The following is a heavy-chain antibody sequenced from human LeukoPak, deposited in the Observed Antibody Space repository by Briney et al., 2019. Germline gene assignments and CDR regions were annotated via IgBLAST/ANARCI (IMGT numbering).Heavy chain of an antibody. CDR2: IYTSGST. Sequence: PSETLSLTCTVSGGSISSYYWSWIRQPPGKGLEWIGRIYTSGSTNYNPSLKSRVTMSVDTSKNQFSLKLSSVTAADTAVYYCARLPSGGVIVNAFFDYWGQGTLVTVSS. CDR1: GGSISSYY. J-gene: IGHJ4*02. V-gene: IGHV4-4*07. CDR3: ARLPSGGVIVNAFFDY. D-gene: IGHD3-16*02.